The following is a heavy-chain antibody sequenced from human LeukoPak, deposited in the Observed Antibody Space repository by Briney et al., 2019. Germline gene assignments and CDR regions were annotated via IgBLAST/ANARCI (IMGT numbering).Heavy chain of an antibody. CDR1: GFTFSSYG. D-gene: IGHD3-22*01. CDR3: AKDYYYDSSGYYYSPSEYFQH. V-gene: IGHV3-30*02. Sequence: PGGSLRLSCAASGFTFSSYGMHWVRQAPGKGLEWVAFIRYDGSNKYYADSVKGRFTISRDNSKNTLYLQINSLRAEDTAVYYCAKDYYYDSSGYYYSPSEYFQHWGQGTLVTVSS. J-gene: IGHJ1*01. CDR2: IRYDGSNK.